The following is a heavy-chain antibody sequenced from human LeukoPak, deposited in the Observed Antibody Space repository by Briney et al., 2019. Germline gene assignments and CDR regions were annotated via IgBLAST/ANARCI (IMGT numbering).Heavy chain of an antibody. V-gene: IGHV4-59*01. CDR2: IYYSGSA. CDR3: ARRTGSYFGQFDS. D-gene: IGHD3-10*01. CDR1: GGSIFADY. Sequence: WETLSLTCSVSGGSIFADYWSWIRQPPGKGLEWIGYIYYSGSANYNPSLKSRITISVDTSKNKFSLRLRSVTAADTAIYYCARRTGSYFGQFDSWGQGTLVTVSS. J-gene: IGHJ4*02.